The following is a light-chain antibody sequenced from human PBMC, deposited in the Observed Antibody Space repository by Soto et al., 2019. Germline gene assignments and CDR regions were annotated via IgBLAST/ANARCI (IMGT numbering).Light chain of an antibody. CDR3: TSYTSDNRNYV. CDR1: RYDVGGYNY. J-gene: IGLJ1*01. V-gene: IGLV2-14*01. CDR2: EVS. Sequence: QSALTQPPSVSGSPGQSVTMSCTGTRYDVGGYNYVSWYQQHPGKAPKLMIYEVSNRPSGVSNRFSGSKSANTASLTISGLQADYEARYYCTSYTSDNRNYVFGTGTKLTVL.